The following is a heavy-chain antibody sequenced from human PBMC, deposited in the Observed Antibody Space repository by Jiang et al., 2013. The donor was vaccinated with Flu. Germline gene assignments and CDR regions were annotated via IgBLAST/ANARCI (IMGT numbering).Heavy chain of an antibody. Sequence: EWMGWISAYNGNTNYAQKLQGRATMTTDTSTSTAYMELRSLRSDDTAVYYCARGWELFGGGHAFDIWGQGTMVTVSS. CDR3: ARGWELFGGGHAFDI. V-gene: IGHV1-18*01. CDR2: ISAYNGNT. J-gene: IGHJ3*02. D-gene: IGHD1-26*01.